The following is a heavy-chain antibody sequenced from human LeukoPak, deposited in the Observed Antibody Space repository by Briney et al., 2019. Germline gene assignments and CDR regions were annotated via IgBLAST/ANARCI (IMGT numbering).Heavy chain of an antibody. Sequence: ASVKVSCKASGYTFTTYGISWVRQAPGQGLEWMGWISAYNGKINYAHKFLGRVTMTTDTSTSTAYMELRSLRSDDTAVYYCARDPPMPGYSSSKDAFDIWGQGTRVTVSS. CDR1: GYTFTTYG. CDR2: ISAYNGKI. CDR3: ARDPPMPGYSSSKDAFDI. V-gene: IGHV1-18*01. J-gene: IGHJ3*02. D-gene: IGHD5-12*01.